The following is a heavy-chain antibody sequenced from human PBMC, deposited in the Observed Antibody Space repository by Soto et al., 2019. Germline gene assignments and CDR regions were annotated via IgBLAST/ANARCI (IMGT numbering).Heavy chain of an antibody. CDR2: IYYCGST. CDR1: GGSISSVGYY. Sequence: QVQLQESGPGLVKPSQTLSLTCTVSGGSISSVGYYWSWIRQHPAKGLEWIGYIYYCGSTYYNPSLKSGVTISIATSKNQFSLKLSSVTAADTAVYYCARFYGGNPGSDYWGQGTLVTVSS. J-gene: IGHJ4*02. CDR3: ARFYGGNPGSDY. V-gene: IGHV4-31*03. D-gene: IGHD4-17*01.